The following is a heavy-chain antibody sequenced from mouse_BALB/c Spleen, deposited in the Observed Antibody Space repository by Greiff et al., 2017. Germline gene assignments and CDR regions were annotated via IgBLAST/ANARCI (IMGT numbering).Heavy chain of an antibody. V-gene: IGHV14-3*02. D-gene: IGHD2-3*01. CDR3: AVYDALYYFDY. Sequence: EVQLQQSGAELVKPGASVKLSCTASGFNIKDTYMHWVKQRPEQGLEWIGRIDPANGNTKYDPKFQGKATITADTSSNTAYLQLSSLTSEDTAVYYCAVYDALYYFDYWGQGTTLTVSS. CDR1: GFNIKDTY. CDR2: IDPANGNT. J-gene: IGHJ2*01.